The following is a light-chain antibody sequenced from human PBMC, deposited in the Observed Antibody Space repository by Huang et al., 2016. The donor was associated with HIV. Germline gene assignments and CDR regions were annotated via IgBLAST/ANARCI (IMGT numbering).Light chain of an antibody. CDR2: ATF. CDR3: QQRQSPPRT. V-gene: IGKV1-39*01. Sequence: DIQMTQSPSSLSASVGDRVTITCRASQNIGTSLNWYQQKPGQAPKLLIYATFTLQSGVPSRFGGGGSGTAFTLTINSLHPEDFATYYCQQRQSPPRTFGQGTKVEI. CDR1: QNIGTS. J-gene: IGKJ1*01.